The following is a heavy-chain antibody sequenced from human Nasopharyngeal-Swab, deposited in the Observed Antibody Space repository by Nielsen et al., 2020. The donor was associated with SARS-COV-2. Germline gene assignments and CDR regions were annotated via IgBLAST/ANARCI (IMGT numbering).Heavy chain of an antibody. Sequence: GGSLRLSCAASGFTFSSYWMHWVRQAPGKGLVWVSRINSDGSSTSHADSVKGRFTISRDNAKNTLYLQMNSLRAEDTAVYYCARDGVLYYYGMDVWGQGTTVTVS. CDR1: GFTFSSYW. J-gene: IGHJ6*02. CDR3: ARDGVLYYYGMDV. CDR2: INSDGSST. D-gene: IGHD6-13*01. V-gene: IGHV3-74*01.